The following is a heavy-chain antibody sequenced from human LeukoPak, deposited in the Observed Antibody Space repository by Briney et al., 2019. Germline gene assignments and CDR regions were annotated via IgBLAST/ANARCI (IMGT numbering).Heavy chain of an antibody. J-gene: IGHJ4*02. V-gene: IGHV3-30*02. D-gene: IGHD5-18*01. CDR3: VKDPGYRDF. Sequence: GGSLRLSYAASGFIFSNYGMHWVRQAPGKGLEWVAYIRHDGIDNFYEDSVRGRFTISRDNSKNTLYLQMNSLRAEDTAMYYCVKDPGYRDFWGQGTLVTVSS. CDR1: GFIFSNYG. CDR2: IRHDGIDN.